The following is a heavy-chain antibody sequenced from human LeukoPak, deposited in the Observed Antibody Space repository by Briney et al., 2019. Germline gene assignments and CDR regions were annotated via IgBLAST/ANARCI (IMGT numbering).Heavy chain of an antibody. CDR3: ARPSTQTYYYDSSGYYLDRSFDY. CDR2: INPNSGGT. V-gene: IGHV1-2*02. Sequence: ASVKASCKASGYTFTGYYMHWVRQAPGQGLEWMGWINPNSGGTNYAQKFQGRVTMTRDTSISTAYMELSRLRSDDTAVYYCARPSTQTYYYDSSGYYLDRSFDYWGQGTLVTVSS. J-gene: IGHJ4*02. CDR1: GYTFTGYY. D-gene: IGHD3-22*01.